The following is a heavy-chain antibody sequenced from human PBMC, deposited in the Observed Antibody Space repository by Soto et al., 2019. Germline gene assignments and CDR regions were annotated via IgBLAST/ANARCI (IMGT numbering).Heavy chain of an antibody. V-gene: IGHV3-21*01. J-gene: IGHJ4*02. CDR1: GFTFSTYS. CDR3: ARGFLPPYCSSTSCSKYFDY. Sequence: SLRLSCAASGFTFSTYSMNWVRQAPGKGLEWVSSISSSSSYIYYADSVKGRFTVSRDNAKNSLYLQMNSLRAEDTAVYYCARGFLPPYCSSTSCSKYFDYWGQGTLVTVSS. CDR2: ISSSSSYI. D-gene: IGHD2-2*01.